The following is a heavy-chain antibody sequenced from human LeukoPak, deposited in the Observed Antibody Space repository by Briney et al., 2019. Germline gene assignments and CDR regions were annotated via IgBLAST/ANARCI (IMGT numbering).Heavy chain of an antibody. J-gene: IGHJ4*02. Sequence: GASVKVSCKASGYTFTSYGISWVRQAPGQGLEWMGWISAYNGNTNYARKLQGRVTMTTDTSTSTAYMELRSLRSDDTAVYYCARGQYSYGRHRSTIDYWGQGTLVTVSS. CDR3: ARGQYSYGRHRSTIDY. V-gene: IGHV1-18*01. CDR1: GYTFTSYG. CDR2: ISAYNGNT. D-gene: IGHD5-18*01.